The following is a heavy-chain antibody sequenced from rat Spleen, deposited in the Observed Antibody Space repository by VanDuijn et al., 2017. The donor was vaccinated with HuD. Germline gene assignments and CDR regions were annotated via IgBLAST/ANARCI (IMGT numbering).Heavy chain of an antibody. CDR3: TRDRIPRSTGFDY. CDR2: INYDGDNT. Sequence: EVQLVESGGGLVQPGRSLKLSCAASGFTFNDYYMAWVRQAPTKGLEWVASINYDGDNTYYRDSVKGRFTVSRDNAKSSLYLQMDSLRSEDSATYYCTRDRIPRSTGFDYWGQGVMVTVSS. V-gene: IGHV5-20*01. CDR1: GFTFNDYY. J-gene: IGHJ2*01. D-gene: IGHD1-6*01.